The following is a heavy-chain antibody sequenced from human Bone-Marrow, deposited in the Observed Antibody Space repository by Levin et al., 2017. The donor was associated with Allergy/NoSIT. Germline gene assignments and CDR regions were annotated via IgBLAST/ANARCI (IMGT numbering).Heavy chain of an antibody. D-gene: IGHD3-3*01. J-gene: IGHJ4*02. CDR2: IWYDETIQ. V-gene: IGHV3-33*01. CDR1: GFVFKDSG. Sequence: LSLTCVASGFVFKDSGMHWVRQAPGKGLDWVAFIWYDETIQNYADSVNGRFTISRDNSKNTLYLQMNRLTAEDTAIYYCARDPSHGDRTVDYWGQGTLVTVSS. CDR3: ARDPSHGDRTVDY.